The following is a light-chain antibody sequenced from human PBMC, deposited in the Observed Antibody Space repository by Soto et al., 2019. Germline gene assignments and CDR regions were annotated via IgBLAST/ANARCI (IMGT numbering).Light chain of an antibody. CDR3: LQDYGDSWT. CDR1: RDVGSD. CDR2: AAS. V-gene: IGKV1-6*01. J-gene: IGKJ1*01. Sequence: QMTQSPSSLSASVGEKIIITCRASRDVGSDVSWYQQKPGQAPKLLIYAASNLYTGVPSRFSGSRSGTEFALTISSLQPEDFASYYCLQDYGDSWTFGQGTKVEIE.